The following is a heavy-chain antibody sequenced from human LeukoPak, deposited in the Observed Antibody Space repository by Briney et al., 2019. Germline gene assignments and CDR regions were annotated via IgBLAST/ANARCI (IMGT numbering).Heavy chain of an antibody. J-gene: IGHJ6*03. D-gene: IGHD1-14*01. CDR2: INSSSSTI. CDR1: GFTFRSYS. CDR3: ARVGPWVNPDYYYYYMDV. V-gene: IGHV3-48*04. Sequence: GGSLRLSCTASGFTFRSYSMNWVRQAPGKGLEWVSYINSSSSTIYYADSVKGRFTISRDNAKNSLYLQMNSLRAEDTAVYYCARVGPWVNPDYYYYYMDVWGKGTTVTVSS.